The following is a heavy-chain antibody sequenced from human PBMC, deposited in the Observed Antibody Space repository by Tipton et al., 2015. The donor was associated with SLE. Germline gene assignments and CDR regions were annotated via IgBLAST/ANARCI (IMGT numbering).Heavy chain of an antibody. D-gene: IGHD6-13*01. J-gene: IGHJ3*02. V-gene: IGHV3-7*01. CDR2: IKQDGSEK. Sequence: SLRLSCAASGFTFSSYWMSWVRQAPGKGLEWVANIKQDGSEKFYVDSVKGRFTISRDNAKNSLYLQINRLRAEDTAVYYCTTDPLHSLIAAVWAFDIWGQGTMDTVSS. CDR1: GFTFSSYW. CDR3: TTDPLHSLIAAVWAFDI.